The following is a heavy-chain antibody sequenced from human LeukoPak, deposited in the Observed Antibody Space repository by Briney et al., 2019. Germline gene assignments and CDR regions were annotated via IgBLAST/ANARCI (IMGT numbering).Heavy chain of an antibody. D-gene: IGHD3-22*01. CDR1: GFTFDDYA. CDR2: ISWNSGSI. CDR3: AKDIDYDSSGYYFDY. V-gene: IGHV3-9*01. Sequence: PGRSLRLSCAASGFTFDDYAMHWVRHAPGKGLEWVSGISWNSGSIGYADSVKGRFTISRDNAKNSLYLQMNSLRAEDTALYYCAKDIDYDSSGYYFDYWGQGTLVTVSS. J-gene: IGHJ4*02.